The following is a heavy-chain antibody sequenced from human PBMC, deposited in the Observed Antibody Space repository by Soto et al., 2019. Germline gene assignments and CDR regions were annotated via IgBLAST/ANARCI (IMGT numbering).Heavy chain of an antibody. CDR2: ISAYNGNT. CDR1: DNTFTNYG. J-gene: IGHJ4*02. Sequence: ASVKVSCKASDNTFTNYGVSWVRQAPGQGLEWMGWISAYNGNTDYAEKFQGRVTLTTDTSTTTAFMELRSLRSDDTAVYYCARAYLLRRTSALGYWGQGTLVTVS. CDR3: ARAYLLRRTSALGY. D-gene: IGHD2-21*01. V-gene: IGHV1-18*04.